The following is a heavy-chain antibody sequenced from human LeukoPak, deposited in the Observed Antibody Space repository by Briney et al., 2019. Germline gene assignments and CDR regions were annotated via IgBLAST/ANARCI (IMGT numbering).Heavy chain of an antibody. CDR2: ISYDGSNK. CDR3: ASGEPLYCGGDCYPVDY. D-gene: IGHD2-21*02. CDR1: GFTFSSYA. V-gene: IGHV3-30*04. J-gene: IGHJ4*02. Sequence: GGSLRLSCAASGFTFSSYAMHWVRQAPGKGLEWVAVISYDGSNKYYADSVKGRFTISRDNAKNSLYLQMNSLRAEDTAVYYCASGEPLYCGGDCYPVDYWGQGTLVTVSS.